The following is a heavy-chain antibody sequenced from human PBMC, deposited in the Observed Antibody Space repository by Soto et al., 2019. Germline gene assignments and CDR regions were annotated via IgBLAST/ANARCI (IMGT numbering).Heavy chain of an antibody. Sequence: GSLRLSCAASGFPFTSYSMTWVRQRPGKGLEWLSSISGTSEYIYYADSLKGRLTISRDNGRNSVYLQIHSLRTEDTAVYFCARSVDSVGYSWGQGTLVTVSS. CDR2: ISGTSEYI. V-gene: IGHV3-21*01. D-gene: IGHD3-9*01. J-gene: IGHJ4*02. CDR1: GFPFTSYS. CDR3: ARSVDSVGYS.